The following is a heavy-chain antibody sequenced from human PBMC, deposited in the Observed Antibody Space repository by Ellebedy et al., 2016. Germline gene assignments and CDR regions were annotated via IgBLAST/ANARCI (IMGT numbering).Heavy chain of an antibody. Sequence: ASVKVSCXASGYIFSDYYMHWVRLAPGLGLEWMGIIDPSDGRTTYAQKFQGRVTMTRDTSTRTVYMELSSLRFEDTAVYYCAKTSGWGYGENWGQGTLVTVSS. CDR3: AKTSGWGYGEN. CDR1: GYIFSDYY. D-gene: IGHD3-10*01. J-gene: IGHJ4*02. V-gene: IGHV1-46*01. CDR2: IDPSDGRT.